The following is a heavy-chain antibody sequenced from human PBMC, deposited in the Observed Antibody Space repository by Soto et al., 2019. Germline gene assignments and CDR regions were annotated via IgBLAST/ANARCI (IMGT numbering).Heavy chain of an antibody. CDR1: GYTFTGYY. CDR2: INPNSGGT. J-gene: IGHJ5*02. Sequence: ASVKVSCKASGYTFTGYYIHWVRQAPAQGLEWMVWINPNSGGTNYAQKFQGRDTMTRDTAISTAYMELSRLRFDDTAVYYCARDYLPDYYDSSGYYCDGWFDLWGQGTLVTVSS. V-gene: IGHV1-2*02. CDR3: ARDYLPDYYDSSGYYCDGWFDL. D-gene: IGHD3-22*01.